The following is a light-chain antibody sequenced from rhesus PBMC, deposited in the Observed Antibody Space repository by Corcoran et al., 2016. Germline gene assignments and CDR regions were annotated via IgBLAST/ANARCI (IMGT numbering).Light chain of an antibody. Sequence: DIQMTQSPSSLSASVGDTVTITCRASQRSSSWLDWYQQKPGKAPKLLIYKDTSWQSGVPSRFSGSGSGTAFTLTLSCLPPEYFATFSCLQYSSGPFSFGQGTKVEIK. V-gene: IGKV1-22*01. CDR3: LQYSSGPFS. CDR1: QRSSSW. CDR2: KDT. J-gene: IGKJ2*01.